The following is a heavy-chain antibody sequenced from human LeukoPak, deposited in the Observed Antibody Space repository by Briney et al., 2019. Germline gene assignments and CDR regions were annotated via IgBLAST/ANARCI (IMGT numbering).Heavy chain of an antibody. CDR2: IYYSGST. CDR1: GGSIRSYY. Sequence: SETLSLTCTVSGGSIRSYYWSWLRQPPGKGLQWIGYIYYSGSTNYNPSLKSRGTISVDTSNNQFSLRLHSMTAADTAVYYCARHRLYVWGTRNYFDSWGQGSLVTVSS. D-gene: IGHD3-16*01. J-gene: IGHJ4*02. V-gene: IGHV4-59*08. CDR3: ARHRLYVWGTRNYFDS.